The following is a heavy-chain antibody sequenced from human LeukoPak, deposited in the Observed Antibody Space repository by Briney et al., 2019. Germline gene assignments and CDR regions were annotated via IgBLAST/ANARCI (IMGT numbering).Heavy chain of an antibody. CDR2: ISSSSSYI. Sequence: GGSLRLSRAASGFTFSSYSMNWVRQAPGKGLEWVSSISSSSSYIYYADSVKGRFTISRDNAKNSLYLQMNSLRAEDTAVYYCARAPTMVTTYYFDYWGQGTLVTVSS. J-gene: IGHJ4*02. D-gene: IGHD5-18*01. CDR3: ARAPTMVTTYYFDY. CDR1: GFTFSSYS. V-gene: IGHV3-21*01.